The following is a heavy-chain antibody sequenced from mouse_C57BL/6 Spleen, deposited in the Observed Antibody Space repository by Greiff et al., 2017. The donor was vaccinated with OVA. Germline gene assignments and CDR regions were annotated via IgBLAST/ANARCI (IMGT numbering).Heavy chain of an antibody. CDR3: ARRGDYDSWFAY. CDR2: ISSGGSYH. CDR1: GFTFSSYG. D-gene: IGHD2-4*01. Sequence: EVMLVESGGDLVKPGGSLKLSCAASGFTFSSYGMSWVRQTPDKRLVWVATISSGGSYHYYPDSVKARFTISRDKAKNTLYLQMSSLKSEDTAMYYCARRGDYDSWFAYWGQGTLVTVSA. V-gene: IGHV5-6*02. J-gene: IGHJ3*01.